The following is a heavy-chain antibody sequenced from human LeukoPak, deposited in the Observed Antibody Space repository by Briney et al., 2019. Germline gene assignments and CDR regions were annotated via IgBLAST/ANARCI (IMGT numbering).Heavy chain of an antibody. V-gene: IGHV1-3*01. CDR2: IDADTGDT. D-gene: IGHD6-19*01. J-gene: IGHJ4*02. CDR1: GYTFSAYV. CDR3: ARGSTSDWPLDY. Sequence: ASVKVSCKASGYTFSAYVIHWVRQAPGQRLEWMGWIDADTGDTRYSQKFQGRVTITRDTSANTAHMELSSLKSEDTAVYYCARGSTSDWPLDYWGQETLVTISS.